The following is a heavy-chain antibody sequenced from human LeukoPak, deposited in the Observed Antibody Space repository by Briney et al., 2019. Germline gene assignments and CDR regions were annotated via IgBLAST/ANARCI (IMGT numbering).Heavy chain of an antibody. D-gene: IGHD6-6*01. Sequence: SETLSLTRSVSHDSFTSYYWNWIRQPPGKGLEWLGYIYSSGNTDYNPALKSRVTMSMDTSRNQFSLKLRSVTAADTAIYYCARDEGIAAQFDFWGQGMLVTVSS. CDR1: HDSFTSYY. CDR2: IYSSGNT. J-gene: IGHJ4*02. CDR3: ARDEGIAAQFDF. V-gene: IGHV4-59*01.